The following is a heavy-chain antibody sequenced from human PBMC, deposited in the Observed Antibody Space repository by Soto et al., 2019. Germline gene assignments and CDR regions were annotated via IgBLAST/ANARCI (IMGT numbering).Heavy chain of an antibody. Sequence: PGGSLRLSCAASGFTFSSYSMNWVRQAPGKGLEWASYNSSSSSTIYYADSVKGRFTISRDNAKNSLYLQMNSLRAEDTAVYYCARDGYYYDSSGSKTRGWNWFDPWGQGTLVTVSS. CDR1: GFTFSSYS. V-gene: IGHV3-48*01. D-gene: IGHD3-22*01. CDR2: NSSSSSTI. J-gene: IGHJ5*02. CDR3: ARDGYYYDSSGSKTRGWNWFDP.